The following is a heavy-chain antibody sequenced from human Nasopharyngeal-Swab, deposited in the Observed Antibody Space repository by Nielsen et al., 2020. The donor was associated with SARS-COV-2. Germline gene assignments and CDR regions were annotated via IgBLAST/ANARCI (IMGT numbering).Heavy chain of an antibody. D-gene: IGHD3-9*01. CDR3: ARLKYFDWLYFDY. Sequence: SCTVSGGSISSGGYYWSWIRQHPGKGLEWIGYIYYSGSTYYNPSLKSRVTISVDTSKNQFSLKLSSVTAADTAVYYCARLKYFDWLYFDYWGQGTLVTVSS. V-gene: IGHV4-31*02. J-gene: IGHJ4*02. CDR2: IYYSGST. CDR1: GGSISSGGYY.